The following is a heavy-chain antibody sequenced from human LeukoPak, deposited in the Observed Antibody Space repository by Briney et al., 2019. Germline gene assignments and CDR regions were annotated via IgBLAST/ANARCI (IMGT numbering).Heavy chain of an antibody. J-gene: IGHJ4*02. D-gene: IGHD3-9*01. V-gene: IGHV4-4*07. CDR1: GGSISSYY. Sequence: SETLSLTCTVSGGSISSYYWSWIRQPAGKGLEWIGRIYTSGSTNYNPSLKSRVTMSVDTSKNQFSLKLSSVTAADTAVYYCAREETYYDILTGYFPFPYFDCWGQGTLVTVSS. CDR3: AREETYYDILTGYFPFPYFDC. CDR2: IYTSGST.